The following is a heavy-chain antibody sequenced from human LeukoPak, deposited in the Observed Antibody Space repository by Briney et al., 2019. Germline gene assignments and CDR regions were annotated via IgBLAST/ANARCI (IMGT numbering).Heavy chain of an antibody. CDR2: IYWDDDK. V-gene: IGHV2-5*02. Sequence: KWSGPTLVKPTQTLTLTCTFSGFSLSTTGVGVGWIRQPPGKALDWLALIYWDDDKRYSPSLKSRLTITKDTSKNQVVLTMTNMDPVDTATYYCAHRRGYSDSTGYYSGHFDYWGQGTLVTVSS. CDR3: AHRRGYSDSTGYYSGHFDY. J-gene: IGHJ4*02. CDR1: GFSLSTTGVG. D-gene: IGHD3-22*01.